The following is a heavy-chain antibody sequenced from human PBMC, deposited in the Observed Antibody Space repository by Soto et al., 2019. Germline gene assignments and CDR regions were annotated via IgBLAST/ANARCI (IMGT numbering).Heavy chain of an antibody. CDR3: ARGQTTVTTFWV. V-gene: IGHV3-66*01. CDR1: GFTVTSNF. CDR2: IYSAGNT. Sequence: GGSLRLSCVASGFTVTSNFMSWVRQAPGEGLEWVAVIYSAGNTYHADSVKGRFTISRDNPKNTVYLQLNNLRVEDTAVYYCARGQTTVTTFWVWGQGTLVTVSS. J-gene: IGHJ4*02. D-gene: IGHD4-17*01.